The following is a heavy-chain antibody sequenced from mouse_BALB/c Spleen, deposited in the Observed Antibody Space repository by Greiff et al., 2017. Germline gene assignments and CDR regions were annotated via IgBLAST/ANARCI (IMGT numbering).Heavy chain of an antibody. Sequence: QVQLQQSGAELMKPGASVKISCKATGYTFSSYWIEWVKQRPGHGLEWIGEILPGSGSTNYNEKFKGKATFTADTSSNTAYMQLSSLTSEDSAVYYCARDSSGYGGCAYWGQGTLVTVSA. CDR2: ILPGSGST. CDR1: GYTFSSYW. V-gene: IGHV1-9*01. CDR3: ARDSSGYGGCAY. J-gene: IGHJ3*01. D-gene: IGHD3-2*01.